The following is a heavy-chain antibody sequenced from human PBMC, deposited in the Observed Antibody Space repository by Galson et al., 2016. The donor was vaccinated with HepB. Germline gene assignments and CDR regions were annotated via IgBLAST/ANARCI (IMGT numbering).Heavy chain of an antibody. CDR2: LSYNGLNQ. CDR1: GFVFSNYG. D-gene: IGHD2-15*01. J-gene: IGHJ5*02. CDR3: TKQVAEGGLGDT. Sequence: SLRLSCAASGFVFSNYGMHWVRQAPGKGLEWVAGLSYNGLNQHYPDSLMGRLTVSRDNSKSIMYLQMDSLRPDDTAVYYCTKQVAEGGLGDTWGQGTVVTVSS. V-gene: IGHV3-30*18.